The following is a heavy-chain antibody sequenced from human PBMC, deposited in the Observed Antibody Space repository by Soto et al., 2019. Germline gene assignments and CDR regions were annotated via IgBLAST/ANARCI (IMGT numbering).Heavy chain of an antibody. CDR1: GGSFSDYY. D-gene: IGHD6-25*01. Sequence: SETLSLTCAVYGGSFSDYYWSWIRQPPGKGLEWIGEINHSGSTNYNPSLKSRVTMSVDTSKNQFSLKLSSVSAADTAAYYCARGGVAAPPGYWGQGTLVTVSS. CDR2: INHSGST. CDR3: ARGGVAAPPGY. J-gene: IGHJ4*02. V-gene: IGHV4-34*01.